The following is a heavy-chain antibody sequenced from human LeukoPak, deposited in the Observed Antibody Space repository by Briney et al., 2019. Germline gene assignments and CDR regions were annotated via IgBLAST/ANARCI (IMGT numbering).Heavy chain of an antibody. V-gene: IGHV3-7*01. D-gene: IGHD4-11*01. CDR3: AREDHSKYEY. CDR2: IKQDGSEK. Sequence: GGSLRLSCVASRFTFSSYWMSWVRQAPGKGLEWVASIKQDGSEKYYVDSVKGRFTISRDNAKNSLYLQMNSLRAEDTAVYYCAREDHSKYEYWGQGTLVTVSS. CDR1: RFTFSSYW. J-gene: IGHJ4*02.